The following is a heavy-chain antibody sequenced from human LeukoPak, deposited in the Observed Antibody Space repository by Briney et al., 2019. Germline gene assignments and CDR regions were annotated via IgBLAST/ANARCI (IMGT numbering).Heavy chain of an antibody. V-gene: IGHV3-23*01. CDR2: ISGSAGGA. Sequence: PGGSLRLSCAASGFTFSNAWMSWVRQAPGKGLEWVSSISGSAGGAAYADSVKGRFTMSRDNSKNTLYLQMNSLRAEDTAVYYCAKDGGYGSGSYYPDYWGQGTLVTVSS. J-gene: IGHJ4*02. CDR3: AKDGGYGSGSYYPDY. D-gene: IGHD3-10*01. CDR1: GFTFSNAW.